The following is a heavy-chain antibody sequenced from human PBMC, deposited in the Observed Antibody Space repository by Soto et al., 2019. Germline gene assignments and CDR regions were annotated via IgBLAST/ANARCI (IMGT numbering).Heavy chain of an antibody. D-gene: IGHD3-3*01. CDR2: IKSKADGGAT. CDR3: ATDRGSGAGAIDY. Sequence: EVQLVESGGGLVKPGGSPRLSCAASGFSFSNAWMNWVRQAPGKGLEWVGRIKSKADGGATDYAAPVKGRFTISTDDSENMRYLQMNSLKTEDTAVYYWATDRGSGAGAIDYWGQGTLVTVSS. J-gene: IGHJ4*02. CDR1: GFSFSNAW. V-gene: IGHV3-15*07.